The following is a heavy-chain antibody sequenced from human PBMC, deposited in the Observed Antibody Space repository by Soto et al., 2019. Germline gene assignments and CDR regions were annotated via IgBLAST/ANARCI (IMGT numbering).Heavy chain of an antibody. J-gene: IGHJ6*04. CDR3: AKTRGAMIYAISFYGMDV. V-gene: IGHV3-23*01. Sequence: EVQLLESGGGFIHPGGSLRLSCAASGFSFSSFAMNWVRQAPGKGLEWVSIISGSADSTCYADSVKGRFTISRDNSKSTQYLKLKSLGAEDTAGNYGAKTRGAMIYAISFYGMDVWGKGTTVTVSS. CDR1: GFSFSSFA. CDR2: ISGSADST. D-gene: IGHD2-8*01.